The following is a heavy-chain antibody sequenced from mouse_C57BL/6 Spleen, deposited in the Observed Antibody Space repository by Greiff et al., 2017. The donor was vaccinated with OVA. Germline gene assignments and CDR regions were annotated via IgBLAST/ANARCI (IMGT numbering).Heavy chain of an antibody. CDR2: IDPETGGT. Sequence: QVQLQQSGAELVRPGASVTLSCKASGYTFTDYEMHWVKQTPVHGLEWIGAIDPETGGTAYNQKFKGKAILTADNSSSTAYMELRRLTSEDSAVYYCTRSDGSSRWYFDDWGQGTTRTVSS. CDR1: GYTFTDYE. V-gene: IGHV1-15*01. D-gene: IGHD1-1*01. J-gene: IGHJ2*01. CDR3: TRSDGSSRWYFDD.